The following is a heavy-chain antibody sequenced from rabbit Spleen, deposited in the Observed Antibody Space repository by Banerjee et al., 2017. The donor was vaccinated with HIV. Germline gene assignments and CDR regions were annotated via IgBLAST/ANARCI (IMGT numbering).Heavy chain of an antibody. D-gene: IGHD6-1*01. J-gene: IGHJ4*01. CDR1: GFSFSSSYW. CDR2: IYAGSSGST. Sequence: QEQLEESGGDLVKPEGSLTLTCTASGFSFSSSYWICWVRQAPGKGLEWIACIYAGSSGSTYYASWAKGRFTISKTSSTTVTLQMTSLTAADTATYFCARSYAGYGYVNLWGPGTLVTVS. V-gene: IGHV1S45*01. CDR3: ARSYAGYGYVNL.